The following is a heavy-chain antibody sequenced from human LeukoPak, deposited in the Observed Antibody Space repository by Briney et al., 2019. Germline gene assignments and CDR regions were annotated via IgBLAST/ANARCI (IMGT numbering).Heavy chain of an antibody. V-gene: IGHV4-34*01. J-gene: IGHJ4*02. D-gene: IGHD3-16*01. CDR3: AIQNMITPGY. Sequence: PSETLSLTCGVNGGSFSGYYWIWIRQPPGKGLEWIGEMNPSGSTKYSPSLKSRVTISVDTSKNQFSLRLSSVTAADTAVYYCAIQNMITPGYWGQGTLVTVSS. CDR1: GGSFSGYY. CDR2: MNPSGST.